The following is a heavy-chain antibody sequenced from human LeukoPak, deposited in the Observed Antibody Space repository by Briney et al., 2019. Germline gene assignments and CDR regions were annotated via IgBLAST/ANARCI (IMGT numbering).Heavy chain of an antibody. Sequence: GGSLRLSCAASGFTFSSYWMSWVRQAPGKGLEWVANIKQDGSEKYYVDSVKGRFTISRDNAKNSLYLQMNSLRAEDTAVYYCARVYSSSSGRLGYYYYMDVWGKGTTVTVSS. V-gene: IGHV3-7*04. J-gene: IGHJ6*03. D-gene: IGHD6-6*01. CDR3: ARVYSSSSGRLGYYYYMDV. CDR2: IKQDGSEK. CDR1: GFTFSSYW.